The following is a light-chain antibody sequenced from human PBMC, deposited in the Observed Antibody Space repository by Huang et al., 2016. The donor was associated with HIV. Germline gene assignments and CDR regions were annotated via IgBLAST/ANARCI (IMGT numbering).Light chain of an antibody. CDR2: AAS. CDR1: KSVSIN. V-gene: IGKV3-15*01. J-gene: IGKJ1*01. CDR3: QQYNNWPRT. Sequence: EIVMTQSPATLSVSPGERATLSCRASKSVSINLAWYQQKPGHAPRLLIYAASTRATGIPARCSGSGSGTEFTLTISSLQSEDFAVYYCQQYNNWPRTFGQGTKVEIK.